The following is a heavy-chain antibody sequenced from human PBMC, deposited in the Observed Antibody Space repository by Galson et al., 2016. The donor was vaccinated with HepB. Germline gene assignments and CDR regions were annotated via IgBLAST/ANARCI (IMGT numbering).Heavy chain of an antibody. CDR1: GFTFSSDS. CDR3: ARHPQNNL. Sequence: SLRLSCADSGFTFSSDSMNWVRQAPGKGLEWISSISRSSSLIYYADSVTGRFTISRDSSKNTLYLQMNSLRAEDTAVYYCARHPQNNLWGQGTLVTVSS. CDR2: ISRSSSLI. J-gene: IGHJ4*02. D-gene: IGHD1/OR15-1a*01. V-gene: IGHV3-21*04.